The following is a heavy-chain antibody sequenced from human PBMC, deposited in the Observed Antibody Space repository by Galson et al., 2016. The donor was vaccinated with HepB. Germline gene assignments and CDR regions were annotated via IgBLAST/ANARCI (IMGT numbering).Heavy chain of an antibody. J-gene: IGHJ3*02. CDR2: IRSKANSYAT. D-gene: IGHD3-16*01. V-gene: IGHV3-73*01. Sequence: SLRLSCAASGFTFSGSAMHWVRQASGKGLEWVGRIRSKANSYATAYAASVKGRFTISRDDSKNTAYLQMNSLKTEDTAGYYCTSLLPTGGNAFDIWGQGTMVTVSS. CDR3: TSLLPTGGNAFDI. CDR1: GFTFSGSA.